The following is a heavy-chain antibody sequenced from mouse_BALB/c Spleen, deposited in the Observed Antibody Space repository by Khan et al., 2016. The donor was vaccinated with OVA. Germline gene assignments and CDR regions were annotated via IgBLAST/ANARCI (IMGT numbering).Heavy chain of an antibody. J-gene: IGHJ3*01. Sequence: EVQLQESGPGLVKPSQSLSLTCTVTGYSITSDYAWNWIRQFPGTNLDWMGSIPYIVGTSSHPSLKIRISITRDTAKNQVFLRLNSVTTEDSATYYCARWFAYWGQGTLVTVS. V-gene: IGHV3-2*02. CDR2: IPYIVGT. CDR1: GYSITSDYA. CDR3: ARWFAY.